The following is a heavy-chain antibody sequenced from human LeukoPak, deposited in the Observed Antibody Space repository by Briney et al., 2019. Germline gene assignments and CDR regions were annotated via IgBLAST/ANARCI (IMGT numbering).Heavy chain of an antibody. CDR3: ARGWQLRVFMDV. D-gene: IGHD1-26*01. J-gene: IGHJ6*03. CDR1: GGSFSGYY. V-gene: IGHV4-34*01. Sequence: SETLSLTCAVYGGSFSGYYWSWIRQPPGKGLEWIGEINHSGSTNYNPSLKSRVTISVDTSKNQFSLRLTSVTAADTAVYYCARGWQLRVFMDVWGEGTTVTVSS. CDR2: INHSGST.